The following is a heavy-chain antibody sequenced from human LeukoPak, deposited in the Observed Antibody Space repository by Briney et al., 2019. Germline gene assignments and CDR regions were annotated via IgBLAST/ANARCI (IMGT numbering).Heavy chain of an antibody. J-gene: IGHJ4*02. Sequence: SVKVSCKASGGTFSNYAISWVRQAPGQGLEWMGGIIPLFDTADYAQKFQGRLTITADESTSTAYMELSSLRPEDTAVYYCARDLVGSHTGYSSGAWDYWGQGTLVTVSS. V-gene: IGHV1-69*01. CDR1: GGTFSNYA. CDR3: ARDLVGSHTGYSSGAWDY. CDR2: IIPLFDTA. D-gene: IGHD3-9*01.